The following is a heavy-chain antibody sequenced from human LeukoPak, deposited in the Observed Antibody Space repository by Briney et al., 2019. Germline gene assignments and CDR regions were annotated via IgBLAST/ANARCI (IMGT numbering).Heavy chain of an antibody. CDR3: ARADRGDLGSSGVSI. J-gene: IGHJ3*02. CDR1: GYTFTGYY. V-gene: IGHV1-2*02. D-gene: IGHD2-2*01. CDR2: IIPNSGGT. Sequence: GASVKVSCKASGYTFTGYYMHWVRQAPGQGLEWMGWIIPNSGGTKYAQKFQGRVTMTRDPSISTAYMELISLRSDDTAVYYCARADRGDLGSSGVSIWGQGTKVTVSS.